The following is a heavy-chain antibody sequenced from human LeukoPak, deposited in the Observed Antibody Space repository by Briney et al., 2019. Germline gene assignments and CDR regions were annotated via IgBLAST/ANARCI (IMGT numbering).Heavy chain of an antibody. CDR3: ARGPYSSGWYVYFDY. Sequence: PGGSLRLSCAASGFTFSSYEMNWVRQAPGKGLEWVSYISSSGSTIYYADSVKGRFTISRDNAKNSLYLQMNSLRAEDTAVYYCARGPYSSGWYVYFDYWGQGTLVTVSS. J-gene: IGHJ4*02. CDR1: GFTFSSYE. CDR2: ISSSGSTI. D-gene: IGHD6-19*01. V-gene: IGHV3-48*03.